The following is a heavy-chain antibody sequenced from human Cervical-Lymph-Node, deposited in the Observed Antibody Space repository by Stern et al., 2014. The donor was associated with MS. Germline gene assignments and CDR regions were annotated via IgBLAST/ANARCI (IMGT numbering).Heavy chain of an antibody. V-gene: IGHV4-4*02. D-gene: IGHD4-11*01. J-gene: IGHJ4*02. Sequence: QLQLQESGPGLVKPSGTLSLTCAVSGGSVSSRDWWSWVRQAPGKGLEWIGDIHHRGSANYHPSLKGRVPISVDKSRNEISLHLDSVTAADTAVYFCATAPLTRFPADSWGQGTLVTVSS. CDR3: ATAPLTRFPADS. CDR2: IHHRGSA. CDR1: GGSVSSRDW.